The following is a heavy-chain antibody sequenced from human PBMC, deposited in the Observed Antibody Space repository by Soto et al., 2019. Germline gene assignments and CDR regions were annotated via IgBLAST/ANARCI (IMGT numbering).Heavy chain of an antibody. Sequence: HSETLSLTCTVSGDSTSRFYWTWIRQPPGKGLEWIGYIYESGSTNYNPSLKSRVTISFGTSKNQFSLKLSSMTAADSAVYYCARGRYTTMVHYFDYCGQGTLVTVSS. CDR1: GDSTSRFY. D-gene: IGHD5-18*01. V-gene: IGHV4-59*01. J-gene: IGHJ4*02. CDR2: IYESGST. CDR3: ARGRYTTMVHYFDY.